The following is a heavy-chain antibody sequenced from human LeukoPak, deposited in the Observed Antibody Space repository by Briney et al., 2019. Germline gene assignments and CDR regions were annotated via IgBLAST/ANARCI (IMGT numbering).Heavy chain of an antibody. CDR1: GFTFSDYW. CDR3: ARWRGSTSERSDY. D-gene: IGHD2-2*01. Sequence: GGSLRLSCTASGFTFSDYWMTWVRQAPGEGLEWVANIKQDGSAKYYVDSVKGRFTISRGNAKNSLYLQMDSLRVEDTATYYCARWRGSTSERSDYWGQGTLVTVSS. J-gene: IGHJ4*02. CDR2: IKQDGSAK. V-gene: IGHV3-7*01.